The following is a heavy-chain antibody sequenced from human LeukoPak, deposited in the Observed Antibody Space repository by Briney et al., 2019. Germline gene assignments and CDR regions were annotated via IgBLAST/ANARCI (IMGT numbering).Heavy chain of an antibody. D-gene: IGHD5-18*01. Sequence: GGSLRLSCAASGFTFSSYAMSWVRQAPGKGLEWVSAISGSGGSTYYADSVKGRFTISRDNSKNTLYLQMNSLRAEDTAVYYCANNIWLLSYYLDYWGQGTLVTVSS. J-gene: IGHJ4*02. V-gene: IGHV3-23*01. CDR1: GFTFSSYA. CDR2: ISGSGGST. CDR3: ANNIWLLSYYLDY.